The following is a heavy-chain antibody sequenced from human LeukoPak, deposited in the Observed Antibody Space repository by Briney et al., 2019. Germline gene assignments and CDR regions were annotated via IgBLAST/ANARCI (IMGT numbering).Heavy chain of an antibody. Sequence: PGRSLRLSCAASGFTFDDYAMHWVRQAPGKGLEWVSGISWNSGSIGYADSVKGRFTISRDNAKNSLYLQMNSLRAEDTALYYCAKLTDSGPYDSSGYPGVDYWGQGTLVTVSS. CDR2: ISWNSGSI. V-gene: IGHV3-9*01. CDR3: AKLTDSGPYDSSGYPGVDY. CDR1: GFTFDDYA. D-gene: IGHD3-22*01. J-gene: IGHJ4*02.